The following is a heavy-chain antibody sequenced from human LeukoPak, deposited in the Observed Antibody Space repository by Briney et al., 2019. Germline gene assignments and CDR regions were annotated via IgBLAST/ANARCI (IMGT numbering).Heavy chain of an antibody. Sequence: GGSLRLSCTASGFNFGDYAMRWFRQAPGKGLEWVGFIRSKAYGGTTEYAASVKGRFTISRDDSKSIAYLQMNSLKTEDTAVYYCTRGAAGRFLEWLLSSHYYYYMDVWGKGTTVTVSS. CDR1: GFNFGDYA. V-gene: IGHV3-49*03. D-gene: IGHD3-3*01. J-gene: IGHJ6*03. CDR2: IRSKAYGGTT. CDR3: TRGAAGRFLEWLLSSHYYYYMDV.